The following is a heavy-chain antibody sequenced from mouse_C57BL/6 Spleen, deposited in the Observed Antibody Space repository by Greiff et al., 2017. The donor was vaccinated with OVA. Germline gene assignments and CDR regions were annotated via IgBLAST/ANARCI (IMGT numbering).Heavy chain of an antibody. Sequence: VQLQQSGPVLVKPGASVKLSCKAFGYIFTDYYMNWVKQSHGKSLEWIGVFNPYYGGTSYNQNFTGKATLTVDKSSRTAYSELNRLTSEDSAGYYCARGAYYDYAVLYDYWDRVTTLTDYS. CDR1: GYIFTDYY. CDR3: ARGAYYDYAVLYDY. D-gene: IGHD2-4*01. J-gene: IGHJ2*01. CDR2: FNPYYGGT. V-gene: IGHV1-19*01.